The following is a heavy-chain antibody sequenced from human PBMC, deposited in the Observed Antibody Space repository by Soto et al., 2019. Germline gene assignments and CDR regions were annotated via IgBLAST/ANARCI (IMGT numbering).Heavy chain of an antibody. J-gene: IGHJ6*02. Sequence: PGGSLRLSCAASGFTFSSCAMGWVRQAPGKGLEWVSDIIDGGGSTYYADSVKGRFTISRDNSKSTLYLQMNSLRAEDTALYYCAKGRSYYYYYSVDVCGPGTTVTVSS. CDR1: GFTFSSCA. V-gene: IGHV3-23*01. CDR2: IIDGGGST. CDR3: AKGRSYYYYYSVDV.